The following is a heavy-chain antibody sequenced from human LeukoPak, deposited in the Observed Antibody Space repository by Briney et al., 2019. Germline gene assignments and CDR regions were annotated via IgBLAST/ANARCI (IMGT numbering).Heavy chain of an antibody. CDR1: GFPFSSYA. CDR3: VAGHSFGPYGMDV. D-gene: IGHD1-14*01. CDR2: ISDSGGST. Sequence: GGSLRLSCSASGFPFSSYAMHWVRQAPGKGLEYVSAISDSGGSTYYADSVKGRFTISRDNSKNTLYLQMLSLRAAATALYFSVAGHSFGPYGMDVWGQGTTVTVSS. V-gene: IGHV3-64*03. J-gene: IGHJ6*02.